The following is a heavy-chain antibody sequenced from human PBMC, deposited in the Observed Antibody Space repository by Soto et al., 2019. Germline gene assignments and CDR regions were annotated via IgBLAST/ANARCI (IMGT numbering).Heavy chain of an antibody. CDR2: ISSNSSYI. Sequence: PGGSLRLSCAASGVTFSSYSMNCVRQAPGKGLEWVSSISSNSSYIYYADSVKGRFTILRDNAKNSLYLQMNSLRAEDTAVYYYAKVDIVVVKDAFDIWGQGTMVTVSS. J-gene: IGHJ3*02. D-gene: IGHD2-15*01. V-gene: IGHV3-21*01. CDR3: AKVDIVVVKDAFDI. CDR1: GVTFSSYS.